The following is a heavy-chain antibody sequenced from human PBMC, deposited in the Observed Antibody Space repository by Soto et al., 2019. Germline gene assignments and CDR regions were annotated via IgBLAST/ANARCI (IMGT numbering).Heavy chain of an antibody. CDR1: GFTVSSYS. CDR3: TRPLHYYDGSGYYAY. Sequence: EVQLVESGGGLVKPGGSLRLSCAAAGFTVSSYSMNRVRQAPGKGLEWVSSISTSSSYIYYAVSVKGRFTISRDNAKNSLYLQMNSLRAEDTAVYYCTRPLHYYDGSGYYAYWGQGTLVTVSS. D-gene: IGHD3-22*01. CDR2: ISTSSSYI. V-gene: IGHV3-21*01. J-gene: IGHJ4*02.